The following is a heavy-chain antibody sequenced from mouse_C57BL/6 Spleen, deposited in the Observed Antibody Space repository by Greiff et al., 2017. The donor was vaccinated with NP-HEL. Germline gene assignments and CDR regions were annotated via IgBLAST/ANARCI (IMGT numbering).Heavy chain of an antibody. CDR2: IYPRSGNT. Sequence: VQLQQSGAELARPGASVKLSCKASGYTFTSYGISWVKQRTGQGLEWIGEIYPRSGNTYYNEKFKGKATLTADKSSSTAYMELRSLTSEDSAVYFCARGEYGNYPYYFDYWGQGTTLTVSS. CDR3: ARGEYGNYPYYFDY. D-gene: IGHD2-10*02. V-gene: IGHV1-81*01. J-gene: IGHJ2*01. CDR1: GYTFTSYG.